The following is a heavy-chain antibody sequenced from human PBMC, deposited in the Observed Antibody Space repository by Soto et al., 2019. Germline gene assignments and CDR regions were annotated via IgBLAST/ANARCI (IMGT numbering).Heavy chain of an antibody. V-gene: IGHV5-51*03. J-gene: IGHJ3*02. CDR1: GYNFNNYW. Sequence: GESLKISCKGSGYNFNNYWIGWVRQMPGKGLEWVGIIYPGNSNTMYSPSFQGQVTISADTALSTTYLQWDTLKPSDTAIYFCASDSHCNGGNCPMGGFDMWGQGTMVTVSS. CDR3: ASDSHCNGGNCPMGGFDM. D-gene: IGHD2-15*01. CDR2: IYPGNSNT.